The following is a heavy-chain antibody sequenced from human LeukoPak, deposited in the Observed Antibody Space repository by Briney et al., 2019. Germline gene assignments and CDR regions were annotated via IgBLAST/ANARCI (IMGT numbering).Heavy chain of an antibody. CDR2: IYYSGST. V-gene: IGHV4-59*12. CDR1: GGSISSYY. J-gene: IGHJ4*02. D-gene: IGHD3-22*01. CDR3: ARGLYDSSGYYDDY. Sequence: SETLSLTCTVSGGSISSYYWNWIRQPPGKGLEWIGYIYYSGSTNYNPSLKSRVTISVDTSKNQFSLKLSSVTAADTAVYYCARGLYDSSGYYDDYWGQGTLVTVSS.